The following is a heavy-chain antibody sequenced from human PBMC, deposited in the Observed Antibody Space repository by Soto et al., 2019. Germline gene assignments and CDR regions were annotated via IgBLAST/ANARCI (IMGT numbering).Heavy chain of an antibody. CDR2: ISAYNSTT. CDR3: ARSIRYSGYELYYCDY. J-gene: IGHJ4*02. V-gene: IGHV1-18*01. Sequence: QVQLVQSGAEVKKPGASVKVSCKASGYTFISYGISWVRQAPGQGLEGMGWISAYNSTTNYAQKRQGRVTMTTDTSTGTAYKQLRSLRSDDTAVYYCARSIRYSGYELYYCDYWGQGPPVTVSS. D-gene: IGHD5-12*01. CDR1: GYTFISYG.